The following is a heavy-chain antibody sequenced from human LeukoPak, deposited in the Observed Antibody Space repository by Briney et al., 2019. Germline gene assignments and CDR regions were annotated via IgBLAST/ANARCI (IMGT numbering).Heavy chain of an antibody. V-gene: IGHV3-23*01. CDR3: AKLVRYDSSGYSDY. D-gene: IGHD3-22*01. Sequence: GSLRLSCAASGFTFSSYAMSWVRQAPGKGLEWVSAISGSGGSTYYADSVKGRFTISRDNSKNTLYLQMNSLRAEDTAVYYCAKLVRYDSSGYSDYWGQGTLVTVSS. J-gene: IGHJ4*02. CDR1: GFTFSSYA. CDR2: ISGSGGST.